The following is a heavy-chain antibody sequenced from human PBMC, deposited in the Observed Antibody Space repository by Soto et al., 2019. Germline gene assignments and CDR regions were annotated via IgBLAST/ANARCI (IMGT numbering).Heavy chain of an antibody. Sequence: GASVKVSCKASGFTFTTSAVQWVRQTRGQRLEWIGWIVVGSGNTNYAQKFQERVTITRDMSTSTAYMELSSLRSEDTAVYYCAAEMYILTRRGGMDVGGQGTKVNVYS. D-gene: IGHD3-9*01. CDR1: GFTFTTSA. CDR3: AAEMYILTRRGGMDV. V-gene: IGHV1-58*01. CDR2: IVVGSGNT. J-gene: IGHJ6*02.